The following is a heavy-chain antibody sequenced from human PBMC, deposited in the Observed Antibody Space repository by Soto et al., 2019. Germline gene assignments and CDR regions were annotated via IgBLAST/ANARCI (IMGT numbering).Heavy chain of an antibody. CDR2: IIPMFGTA. CDR3: ARGGRDENWHYCLDA. D-gene: IGHD1-1*01. J-gene: IGHJ6*02. Sequence: QVQLVQSGAEVKKPGTSVKVSCKASAGTFRSYDMNWVRQAPGQGLEWMGGIIPMFGTATYAQKFQGRVTITADESTRTAYMELKNLRSEDTAVYYCARGGRDENWHYCLDAWGLGTTVTVSS. CDR1: AGTFRSYD. V-gene: IGHV1-69*12.